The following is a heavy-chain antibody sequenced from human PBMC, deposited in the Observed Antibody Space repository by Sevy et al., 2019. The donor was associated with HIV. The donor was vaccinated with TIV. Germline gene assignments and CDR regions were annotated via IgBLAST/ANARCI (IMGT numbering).Heavy chain of an antibody. Sequence: GGSLRLSCAASGFSFDDYAMHWVRQAPGKGLEWVSGIGWKSGSIDYADSVKGRFTISRDNAKNSLYLQMNSLRAEDTALYYCAKDISDGSRFFTKGAFDIWGQGTMVTVSS. CDR1: GFSFDDYA. V-gene: IGHV3-9*01. CDR2: IGWKSGSI. D-gene: IGHD2-8*01. CDR3: AKDISDGSRFFTKGAFDI. J-gene: IGHJ3*02.